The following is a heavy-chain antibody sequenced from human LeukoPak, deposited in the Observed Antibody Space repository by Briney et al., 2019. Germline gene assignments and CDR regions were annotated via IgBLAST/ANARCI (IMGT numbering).Heavy chain of an antibody. CDR3: ARRLTYSSTPSLGY. V-gene: IGHV4-59*11. Sequence: SETLSLTCTVPGGSSSSHYWTWIRQSPVKGLEWIGDISNSGSTSYNPSLKSRVTISIDTSKNQFSLKLSSVTAADTAVYYCARRLTYSSTPSLGYWGQGTLVTVSS. J-gene: IGHJ4*02. D-gene: IGHD6-13*01. CDR2: ISNSGST. CDR1: GGSSSSHY.